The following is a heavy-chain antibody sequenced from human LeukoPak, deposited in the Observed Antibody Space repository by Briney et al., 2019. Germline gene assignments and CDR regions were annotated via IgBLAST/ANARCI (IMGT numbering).Heavy chain of an antibody. J-gene: IGHJ4*02. CDR2: ISSSSRYI. Sequence: PGGSLRLSCAASGFTFSSYSMNWVRQAPGKGLEWVSSISSSSRYIYYADSVKGRFTISRDNAKNSLYLQMNSLRAEDTAVYYCARDPPAAGCSDGNYYFDYWGQGTLITVSS. CDR3: ARDPPAAGCSDGNYYFDY. CDR1: GFTFSSYS. V-gene: IGHV3-21*01. D-gene: IGHD1-7*01.